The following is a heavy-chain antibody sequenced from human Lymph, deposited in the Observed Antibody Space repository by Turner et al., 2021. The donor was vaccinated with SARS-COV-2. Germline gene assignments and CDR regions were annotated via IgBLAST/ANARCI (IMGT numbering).Heavy chain of an antibody. Sequence: EVQLVESGGGLVKPGGSLRLPCAASGFTFSTYSMTWVRQAPGKGLEWISSISSRSSYIYYADSVKGRFTISRDDAKNSLYLQMNSLRAEDTAVYYCARDIPTTADYFDYWGQGTLVTVSS. CDR3: ARDIPTTADYFDY. CDR1: GFTFSTYS. V-gene: IGHV3-21*01. D-gene: IGHD4-17*01. J-gene: IGHJ4*02. CDR2: ISSRSSYI.